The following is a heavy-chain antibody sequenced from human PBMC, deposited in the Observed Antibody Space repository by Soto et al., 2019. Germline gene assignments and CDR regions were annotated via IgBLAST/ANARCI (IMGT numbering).Heavy chain of an antibody. CDR2: ISSSSSYI. CDR3: APKGHYYYYYMDV. V-gene: IGHV3-21*01. CDR1: GFTFSSYS. Sequence: EVQLVESGGGLVKPGGSLRLSCAASGFTFSSYSMNWVRQAPGKGLEWVSSISSSSSYIYYADSVKGRFTISRDNAKNSLYLQMNSLRAEDTAAYYCAPKGHYYYYYMDVWGKGTTVTVSS. J-gene: IGHJ6*03.